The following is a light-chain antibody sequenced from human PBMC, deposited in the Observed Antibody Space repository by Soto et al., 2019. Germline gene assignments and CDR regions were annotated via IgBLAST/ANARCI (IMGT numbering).Light chain of an antibody. V-gene: IGKV3-20*01. CDR3: QYYGASPYT. CDR2: SAS. CDR1: QSFSSSY. Sequence: EIVSTQSPGTLSLSPGERATLSCRASQSFSSSYLAWYQQKPGQAPSLLIYSASNRATGIPDRFSGSGSGTDFTLTIRRLEPEDFAMYYCQYYGASPYTFGRGTKLEIK. J-gene: IGKJ2*01.